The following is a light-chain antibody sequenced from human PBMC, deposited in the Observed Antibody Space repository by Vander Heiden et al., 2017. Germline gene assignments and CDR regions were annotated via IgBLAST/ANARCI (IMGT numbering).Light chain of an antibody. CDR2: EVS. V-gene: IGLV2-23*02. CDR1: SSDVGSYNL. Sequence: QSALTQPASVSGSPGQSITISCTGTSSDVGSYNLVSWYQQHPGKAPDLMIYEVSKRPSGVSNRFSGSKSGNTASLTISGLQAEDEADYYCCSHAGSSAPWVFGGGTRLTVL. J-gene: IGLJ3*02. CDR3: CSHAGSSAPWV.